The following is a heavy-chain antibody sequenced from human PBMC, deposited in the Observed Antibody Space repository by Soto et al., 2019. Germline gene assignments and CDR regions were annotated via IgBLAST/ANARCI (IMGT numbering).Heavy chain of an antibody. CDR2: ISGNGGIT. Sequence: EVQLLESGGGLVQPGGSLRLSCEASGFTFNNYAMSWVRQAPGKGLEWVSAISGNGGITSYADSVKGRFTISRDNSKNTGYLQMNSLRAEDTAVHFCAKGGGGLYYFDTSGFYYVDSWGQGTLVTVSS. CDR3: AKGGGGLYYFDTSGFYYVDS. J-gene: IGHJ4*02. D-gene: IGHD3-22*01. CDR1: GFTFNNYA. V-gene: IGHV3-23*01.